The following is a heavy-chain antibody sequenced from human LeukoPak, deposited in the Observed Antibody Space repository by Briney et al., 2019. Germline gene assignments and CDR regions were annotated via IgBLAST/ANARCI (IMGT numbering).Heavy chain of an antibody. D-gene: IGHD3-3*01. V-gene: IGHV4-59*01. CDR1: GGSISSYY. CDR3: ARFYDFWSGYIDY. Sequence: PSETLSLTCTVSGGSISSYYWSWIRQPPGKGLEWIGYIYYSGSTNYNPSLKSRVTISVDTSKNQFSLKLSSVTAADTAVYYCARFYDFWSGYIDYWGQGALVTVSS. CDR2: IYYSGST. J-gene: IGHJ4*02.